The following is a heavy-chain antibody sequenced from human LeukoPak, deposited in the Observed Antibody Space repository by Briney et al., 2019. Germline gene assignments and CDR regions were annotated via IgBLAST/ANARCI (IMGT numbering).Heavy chain of an antibody. V-gene: IGHV3-7*01. CDR1: GLSISGQW. CDR2: IKHDGSEE. Sequence: VASGLSISGQWMNWVRQAPGQGLEWVANIKHDGSEEYYVDSVKGRFTVSRDDGRNSVSLQMNSVRAEDTAVYYCGYTNNFYHWGQGTLVVVSS. D-gene: IGHD3-16*02. CDR3: GYTNNFYH. J-gene: IGHJ4*02.